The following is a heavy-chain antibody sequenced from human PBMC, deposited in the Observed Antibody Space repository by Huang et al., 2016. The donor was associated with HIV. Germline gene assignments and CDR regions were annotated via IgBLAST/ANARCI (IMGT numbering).Heavy chain of an antibody. V-gene: IGHV3-30*18. CDR1: GFKLSGFG. Sequence: QVHLVESGGGVVQPGGSLRLSCAASGFKLSGFGMHWVRRAPGKGLEWVAVISYDGRSQFYTDPVKGRFTISRDNSDNTLSLQMKGLRPDDTAVYYCAKESRWFSDFDHWGQGVLVSVSS. CDR3: AKESRWFSDFDH. J-gene: IGHJ4*02. D-gene: IGHD2-15*01. CDR2: ISYDGRSQ.